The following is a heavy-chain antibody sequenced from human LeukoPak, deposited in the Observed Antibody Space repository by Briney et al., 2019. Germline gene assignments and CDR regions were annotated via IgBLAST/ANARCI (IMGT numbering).Heavy chain of an antibody. J-gene: IGHJ4*02. CDR2: IYNSGST. CDR1: GGSISTYY. CDR3: ARFKRAGGWSYFDY. D-gene: IGHD6-19*01. Sequence: SETLSLTCTVSGGSISTYYWSWIRQPPGKGLEWIGHIYNSGSTNYSPSLKSRVTISVDTSKNQFSLKLSPVTAADTAVYYCARFKRAGGWSYFDYWGQGTLVTVSS. V-gene: IGHV4-59*01.